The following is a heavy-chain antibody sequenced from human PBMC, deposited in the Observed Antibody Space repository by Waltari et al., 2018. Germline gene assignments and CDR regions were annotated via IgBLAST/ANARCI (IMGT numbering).Heavy chain of an antibody. D-gene: IGHD2-15*01. CDR1: GFTFSSYE. J-gene: IGHJ4*02. CDR3: ARDETVVIDFDY. CDR2: ISSSGSTI. V-gene: IGHV3-48*03. Sequence: EVQLVESGGGLVQPGGSLRLSCAASGFTFSSYEMNWVRQAPGKGLEWVAYISSSGSTIYYADSVKGRFTISRDNAKNSLYLQMNSLRAEDTAVYYCARDETVVIDFDYWGQGTLVTVSS.